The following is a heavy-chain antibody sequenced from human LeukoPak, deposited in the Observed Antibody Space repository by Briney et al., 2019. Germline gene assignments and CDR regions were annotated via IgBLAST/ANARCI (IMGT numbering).Heavy chain of an antibody. CDR3: ARSEHISSCVDY. J-gene: IGHJ4*02. CDR1: GGSISSYY. CDR2: IYCSGST. D-gene: IGHD3-16*02. Sequence: SETLSLTCSVSGGSISSYYWSWIRQPPGKGLEWIGYIYCSGSTNYNPSLTSRVTISVDTSKNQFSLRLSSVTAADTAVYYCARSEHISSCVDYWGQGTLVTVSS. V-gene: IGHV4-59*01.